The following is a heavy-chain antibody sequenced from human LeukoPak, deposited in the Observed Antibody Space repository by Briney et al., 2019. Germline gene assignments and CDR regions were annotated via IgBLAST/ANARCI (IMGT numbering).Heavy chain of an antibody. CDR1: GFTFSIYS. D-gene: IGHD3-10*01. V-gene: IGHV3-48*04. J-gene: IGHJ4*02. Sequence: PGGFLRLSCAASGFTFSIYSMNWVRQAPGKGLEWISHISSRSSTIYYADSVKGRFTISRDNAKNSLYLQMSSLRVEDTAVYYCARKYASGTYPLDYWGQGILVTVSS. CDR2: ISSRSSTI. CDR3: ARKYASGTYPLDY.